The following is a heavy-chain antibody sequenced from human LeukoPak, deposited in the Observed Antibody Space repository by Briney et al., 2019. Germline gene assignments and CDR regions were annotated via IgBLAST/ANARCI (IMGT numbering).Heavy chain of an antibody. CDR2: NSTTSTYT. Sequence: GGSLRLSCAASGFTISDYYMSYIRQAPGKGLEWDSYNSTTSTYTDYADSVRGRFTISRDNAKNLLYLQMNSLRPEDTAVYYCARDWYCSSSICYTDRNWFDPWGQGTLVTVSS. CDR3: ARDWYCSSSICYTDRNWFDP. J-gene: IGHJ5*02. D-gene: IGHD2-2*02. CDR1: GFTISDYY. V-gene: IGHV3-11*05.